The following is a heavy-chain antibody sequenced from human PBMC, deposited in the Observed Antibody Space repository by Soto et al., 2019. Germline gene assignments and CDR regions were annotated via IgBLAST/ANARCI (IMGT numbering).Heavy chain of an antibody. CDR1: GYTFTSYG. CDR2: ISAYNGNT. D-gene: IGHD4-17*01. V-gene: IGHV1-18*01. Sequence: ASVKVSCKASGYTFTSYGISWVRQAPGQGLEWMGWISAYNGNTNYAQKLQGRVTMTTDTSTSTAYMELRSLRSDDTAVYYCARDHPTVTTYFWDYYYYYIDVWGKGTTVTSP. CDR3: ARDHPTVTTYFWDYYYYYIDV. J-gene: IGHJ6*03.